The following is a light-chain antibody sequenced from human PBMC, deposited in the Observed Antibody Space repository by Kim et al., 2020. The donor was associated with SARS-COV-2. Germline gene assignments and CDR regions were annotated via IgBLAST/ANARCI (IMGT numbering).Light chain of an antibody. CDR1: SLRSYY. V-gene: IGLV3-19*01. J-gene: IGLJ3*02. Sequence: ALGQTVGITCQGDSLRSYYASWYQQKPGQAPVLVIYEKNNRPSGIPDRFSGSSSGNTASLTITGAQAEDEADYYCNSRESGVNHVVFGGGTQLTVL. CDR2: EKN. CDR3: NSRESGVNHVV.